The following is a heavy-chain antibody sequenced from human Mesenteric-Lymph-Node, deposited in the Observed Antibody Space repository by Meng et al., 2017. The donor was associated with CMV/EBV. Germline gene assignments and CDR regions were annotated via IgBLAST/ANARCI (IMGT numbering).Heavy chain of an antibody. V-gene: IGHV3-23*03. Sequence: SGFTFSTYAMSWVRQAPGKGLEWVSVLYNGGDTTYYGDSVKGRFTISRDNSKNTLYLQMNSLRAEDTAVYYCAKILRPGGTLWYFDYWGQGTLVTVSS. CDR1: GFTFSTYA. D-gene: IGHD2-21*01. CDR2: LYNGGDTT. J-gene: IGHJ4*02. CDR3: AKILRPGGTLWYFDY.